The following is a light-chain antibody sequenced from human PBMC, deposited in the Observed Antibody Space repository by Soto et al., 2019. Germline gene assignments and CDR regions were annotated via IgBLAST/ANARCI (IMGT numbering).Light chain of an antibody. CDR2: DVS. V-gene: IGLV2-11*01. Sequence: QSVLTQPRSVSVSPGQAVTISCTGTSSYVGNYNYVSWYQQHPDKAPKLMIYDVSKRPSGVPDRFSGSKSGNTASLTISGLQAEDEADYYCCSYAGSYNFVVFGGGTKLTVL. CDR3: CSYAGSYNFVV. CDR1: SSYVGNYNY. J-gene: IGLJ2*01.